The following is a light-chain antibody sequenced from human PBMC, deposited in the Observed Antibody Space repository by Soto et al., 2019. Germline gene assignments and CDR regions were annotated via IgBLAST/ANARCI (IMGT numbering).Light chain of an antibody. CDR1: QSVTSTY. CDR3: QQYETSPAVT. Sequence: IMLSQSPGTLSLSPGERATLSCRASQSVTSTYLAWYQKKPGQAPRLLFYGASSRAAGIPDRFSSSGSGTDFSLTISILEPEDFAVYYCQQYETSPAVTFGQGTLLEVK. J-gene: IGKJ5*01. V-gene: IGKV3-20*01. CDR2: GAS.